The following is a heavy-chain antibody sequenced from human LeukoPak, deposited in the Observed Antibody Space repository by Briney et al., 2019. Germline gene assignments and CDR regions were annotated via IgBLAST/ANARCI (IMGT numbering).Heavy chain of an antibody. Sequence: PSQTLSLTCNVSGGSISSGDYYWGWLRQPPGRGREWIGYIYYSGSTYYKPSLKRRVTISVDTSTNQFSLKLSSVTAADTAVYYCARITKLGILPLTFDYWGQGTLVTVSS. CDR2: IYYSGST. D-gene: IGHD7-27*01. CDR1: GGSISSGDYY. J-gene: IGHJ4*02. V-gene: IGHV4-30-4*08. CDR3: ARITKLGILPLTFDY.